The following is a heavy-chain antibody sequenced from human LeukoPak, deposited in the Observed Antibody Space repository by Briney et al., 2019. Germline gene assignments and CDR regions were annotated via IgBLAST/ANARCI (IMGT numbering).Heavy chain of an antibody. J-gene: IGHJ3*01. D-gene: IGHD3-9*01. CDR2: IDAGNGNT. V-gene: IGHV1-3*03. CDR3: ARSLADFDYAFDF. Sequence: GASVKVSCKASGYTFSNYALHWVRQAPGQRLEWMGWIDAGNGNTKYSQDFQGRVTITRDTSASTAYMELSSLRYEDMAVYYCARSLADFDYAFDFWGQGTMVTVSS. CDR1: GYTFSNYA.